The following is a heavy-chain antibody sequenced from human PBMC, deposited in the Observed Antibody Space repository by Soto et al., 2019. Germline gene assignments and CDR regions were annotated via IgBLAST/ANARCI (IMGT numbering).Heavy chain of an antibody. V-gene: IGHV4-4*07. Sequence: SETLSLTCTASGGSISSYYWSWIRQSAGKGLEWIGRIYNGGNTQYNPSLKGRVTMSADTSKKQFSLRLNPVTAADTAVYDCGRDGSDNYGLDVWRQGTTVTVSS. CDR1: GGSISSYY. CDR2: IYNGGNT. J-gene: IGHJ6*02. CDR3: GRDGSDNYGLDV. D-gene: IGHD6-25*01.